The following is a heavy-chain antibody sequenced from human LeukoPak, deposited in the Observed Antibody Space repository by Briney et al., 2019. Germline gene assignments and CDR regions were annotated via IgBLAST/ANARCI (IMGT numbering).Heavy chain of an antibody. CDR2: ISAYNGNT. Sequence: ASVKVSCKASGYTFTSYGISWVRQAPGQGLEWMGWISAYNGNTNYAQKLQGGVTMTTDTSASTAYMELRSLRSDDTAVYYCARGERSSWYVQDLDYWGQGTLVTVSS. J-gene: IGHJ4*02. D-gene: IGHD6-13*01. CDR1: GYTFTSYG. CDR3: ARGERSSWYVQDLDY. V-gene: IGHV1-18*01.